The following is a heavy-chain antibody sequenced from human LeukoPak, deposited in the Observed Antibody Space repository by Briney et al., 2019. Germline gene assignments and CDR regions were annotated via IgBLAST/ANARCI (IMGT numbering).Heavy chain of an antibody. CDR2: INHSGSN. Sequence: SETLSLTCAVYGGSFSGYYWSWIRHPPGKGLEWIGEINHSGSNNYNPSLKSRVTISVDTSKNQFSLKLSSVTAADTAVYYCARGGLVVVVPAARNWFDPWGQGTLVTVSS. V-gene: IGHV4-34*01. CDR3: ARGGLVVVVPAARNWFDP. D-gene: IGHD2-2*01. CDR1: GGSFSGYY. J-gene: IGHJ5*02.